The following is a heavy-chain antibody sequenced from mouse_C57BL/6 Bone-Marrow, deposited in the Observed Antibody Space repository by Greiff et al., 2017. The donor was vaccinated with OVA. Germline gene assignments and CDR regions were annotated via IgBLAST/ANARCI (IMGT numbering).Heavy chain of an antibody. CDR3: TGVPDGYYPFAY. Sequence: DVKLVESGAGLVKPGGSLKLSCAASGFTFSSYAMSWVRQTPEKRLEWVAYISSGGDYIYYADTVKGRFTISRDNARNTLYLQMSSLKSEDTAMYYCTGVPDGYYPFAYWGQGTLVTVSA. CDR2: ISSGGDYI. CDR1: GFTFSSYA. V-gene: IGHV5-9-1*02. J-gene: IGHJ3*01. D-gene: IGHD2-3*01.